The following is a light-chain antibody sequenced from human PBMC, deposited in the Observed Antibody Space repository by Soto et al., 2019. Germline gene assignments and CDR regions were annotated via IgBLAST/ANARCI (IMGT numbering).Light chain of an antibody. Sequence: DIQMTQSPSTLSASVGERVTITCRASQGIRAWLAWYQQKPGKAPKLLIYEASSLESGVPSRFSASCSGTEFTLTISSLHADDFATYYCQQYDKYPWTFGQGTTVEV. CDR3: QQYDKYPWT. J-gene: IGKJ1*01. V-gene: IGKV1-5*03. CDR1: QGIRAW. CDR2: EAS.